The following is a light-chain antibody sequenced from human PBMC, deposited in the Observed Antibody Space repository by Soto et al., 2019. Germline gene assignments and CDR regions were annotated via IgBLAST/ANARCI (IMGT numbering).Light chain of an antibody. Sequence: EIVMTQSPATLSVSPGERATLSCRASQSVSSNLAWYQQKPGQAPRLLIYGASTRATGIPARFSGSRSGTEFTLTISSLQSEDFALYYCHQYNNWPPWTFGPGTKVDIK. CDR1: QSVSSN. J-gene: IGKJ3*01. CDR2: GAS. CDR3: HQYNNWPPWT. V-gene: IGKV3-15*01.